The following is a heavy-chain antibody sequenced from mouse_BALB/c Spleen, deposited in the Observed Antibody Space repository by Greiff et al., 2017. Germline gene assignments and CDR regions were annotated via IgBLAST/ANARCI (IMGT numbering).Heavy chain of an antibody. Sequence: VQLQQSGAELAKPGASVKMSCKASGFTFTSYWMHWVKQRPGQGLEWIGYINPSTGYTEYNQKFKDKATLTADKSSSTAYMQLSSLTSEDSAVYYCARLSLAMDYWGQGTSVTVSS. CDR2: INPSTGYT. CDR1: GFTFTSYW. J-gene: IGHJ4*01. CDR3: ARLSLAMDY. V-gene: IGHV1-7*01.